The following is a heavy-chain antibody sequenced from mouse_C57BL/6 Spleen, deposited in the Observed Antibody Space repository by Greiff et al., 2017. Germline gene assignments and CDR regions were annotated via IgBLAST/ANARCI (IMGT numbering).Heavy chain of an antibody. D-gene: IGHD2-4*01. Sequence: QVQLQQPGAELVKPGASVKLSCKASGYTFTSYWMHWVKQRPGQGLEWIGMIHPNSGSTNYNEKFKSKATLTVDKSSSTAYMQLSILTSEDSAVYYCACSLYDYDYAMDYWGQGTSVTVSS. CDR2: IHPNSGST. J-gene: IGHJ4*01. CDR3: ACSLYDYDYAMDY. CDR1: GYTFTSYW. V-gene: IGHV1-64*01.